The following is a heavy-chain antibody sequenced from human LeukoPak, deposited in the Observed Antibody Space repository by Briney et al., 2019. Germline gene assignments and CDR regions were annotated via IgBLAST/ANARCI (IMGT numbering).Heavy chain of an antibody. CDR3: VYCSSTTCYMARPYY. CDR2: INHSGST. D-gene: IGHD2-2*02. Sequence: SETLSLTCAVYSGSFSGYYWSWIRQPPGKGLEWIGEINHSGSTNYNPSLKSRVTILVDTSKNQVSLELSSVTAADTAVYYCVYCSSTTCYMARPYYWGQGTLVTVSS. J-gene: IGHJ4*02. V-gene: IGHV4-34*01. CDR1: SGSFSGYY.